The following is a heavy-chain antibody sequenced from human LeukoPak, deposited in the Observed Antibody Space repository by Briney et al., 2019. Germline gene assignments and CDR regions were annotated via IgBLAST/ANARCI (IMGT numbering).Heavy chain of an antibody. CDR2: INHSGST. Sequence: PGGSLRLSCAASGFTFSSYEMNWVRQPPGKGLEWIGEINHSGSTNYNPSLKSRVTISVDTSKNQFSLKLISVTAADTAVYYCARGVGSGYTDYWGQGALVTVSS. J-gene: IGHJ4*02. CDR1: GFTFSSYE. V-gene: IGHV4-34*01. D-gene: IGHD3-22*01. CDR3: ARGVGSGYTDY.